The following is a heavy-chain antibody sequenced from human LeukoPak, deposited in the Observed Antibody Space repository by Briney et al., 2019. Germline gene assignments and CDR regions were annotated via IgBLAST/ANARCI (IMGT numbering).Heavy chain of an antibody. V-gene: IGHV3-23*01. D-gene: IGHD5-18*01. J-gene: IGHJ4*02. Sequence: GGSLRLSCAASGFTFSSYAMSWVRQAPGKGLEWVSAISGSGGSTYYADSVKGRFTISRDNSKITLYLQMNSLRAEDTAVYYCAGYRGNSPFDYWGQGTLVTVSS. CDR3: AGYRGNSPFDY. CDR2: ISGSGGST. CDR1: GFTFSSYA.